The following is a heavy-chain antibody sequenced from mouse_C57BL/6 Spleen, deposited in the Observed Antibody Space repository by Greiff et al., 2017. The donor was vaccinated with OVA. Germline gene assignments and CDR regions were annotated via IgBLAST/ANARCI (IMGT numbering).Heavy chain of an antibody. J-gene: IGHJ3*01. CDR3: AREGGNYVWFAY. CDR1: GYTFTSYW. CDR2: IDPNSGGT. D-gene: IGHD2-1*01. V-gene: IGHV1-72*01. Sequence: QVQLQQPGAELVKPGASVKLSCKASGYTFTSYWMHWVKQRPGRGLEWIGRIDPNSGGTKYNEKFKSKATLTVDKPSSTAYMQLISLTSEDSAVYDCAREGGNYVWFAYWGQGTLVTVSA.